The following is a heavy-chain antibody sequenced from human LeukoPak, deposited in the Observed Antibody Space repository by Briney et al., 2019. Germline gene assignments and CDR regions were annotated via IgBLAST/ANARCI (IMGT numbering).Heavy chain of an antibody. J-gene: IGHJ1*01. CDR3: ARDMSDYGDYLGYFQH. CDR2: ISYDGSNK. V-gene: IGHV3-30*03. D-gene: IGHD4-17*01. Sequence: PGGSLRLSCAASGFTFSNAWMSWVRQAPGKGLEWVAVISYDGSNKYYADSVKGRFTISRDNSKNTLYLQMNSLRAEDTAVYYCARDMSDYGDYLGYFQHWGQGTLVTVSS. CDR1: GFTFSNAW.